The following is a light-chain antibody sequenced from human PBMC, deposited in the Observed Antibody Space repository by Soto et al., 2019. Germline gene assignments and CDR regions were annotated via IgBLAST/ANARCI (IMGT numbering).Light chain of an antibody. J-gene: IGKJ4*01. CDR2: GAS. CDR3: QQRSDWPT. CDR1: QSVSSN. Sequence: EIVMTQSPATLSVSPGERATLSCRASQSVSSNLAWYQQKPGQAPRLLIYGASTRATGIPARFSGSGSGTEFTLTISSLQSEDFAVYYCQQRSDWPTFGGGTKV. V-gene: IGKV3-15*01.